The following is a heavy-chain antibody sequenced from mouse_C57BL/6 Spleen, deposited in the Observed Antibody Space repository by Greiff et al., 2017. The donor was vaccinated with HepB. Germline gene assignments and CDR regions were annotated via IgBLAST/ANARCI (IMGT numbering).Heavy chain of an antibody. CDR1: GYAFSSYW. CDR3: ARRTGTSAMDY. V-gene: IGHV1-80*01. J-gene: IGHJ4*01. CDR2: IYPGDGDT. Sequence: VQLQQSGAELVKPGASVKISCKASGYAFSSYWMNWVKQRPGKGLEWIGQIYPGDGDTNYNGKFKGKATLTADKSSSTAYMQRSSLTSEDSAVYCSARRTGTSAMDYWGQGTSVTVSS. D-gene: IGHD3-3*01.